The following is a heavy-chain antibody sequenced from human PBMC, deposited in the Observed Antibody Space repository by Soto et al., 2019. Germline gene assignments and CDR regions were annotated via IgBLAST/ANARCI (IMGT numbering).Heavy chain of an antibody. J-gene: IGHJ6*02. CDR3: SRYTYTSRYTYYGMDV. V-gene: IGHV3-49*03. CDR1: GFTFVDYA. Sequence: GGSLRLSCTTSGFTFVDYAMSWFRQAPGKGLEWVGLIRNKAYGGTTEYAASVKGRFTISRDDSKSIAYLQMNSLKTEDTAVYYCSRYTYTSRYTYYGMDVWGHGTTVTVSS. D-gene: IGHD6-13*01. CDR2: IRNKAYGGTT.